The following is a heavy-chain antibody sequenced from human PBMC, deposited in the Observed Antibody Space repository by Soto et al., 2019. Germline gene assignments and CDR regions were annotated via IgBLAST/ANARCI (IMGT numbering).Heavy chain of an antibody. CDR1: GYTFTSYA. D-gene: IGHD2-15*01. CDR3: AAEVVGWVAP. CDR2: INPNRGNT. Sequence: QVQLVQSGAEVKKPGASVKVSCKASGYTFTSYAINWVRQATGQGLEWMGWINPNRGNTGQAQKFQGRVTMITTSAISTHDMALSCRCSEVTAGLFSAAEVVGWVAPWCPGTVVTVSS. J-gene: IGHJ5*02. V-gene: IGHV1-8*01.